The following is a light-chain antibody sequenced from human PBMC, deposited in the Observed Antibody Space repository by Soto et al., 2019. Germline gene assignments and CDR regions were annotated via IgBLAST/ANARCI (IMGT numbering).Light chain of an antibody. CDR1: QSVSSN. J-gene: IGKJ5*01. CDR3: QQYNSYPII. Sequence: EIGITQSPATLSLSPEERATLPCKASQSVSSNFAWYQQKPGQDPRILIYGASTRATGIPARFSGSGSGTEFSLTFSSMKRDDFASYYCQQYNSYPIIFGQGTRREIK. CDR2: GAS. V-gene: IGKV3D-15*01.